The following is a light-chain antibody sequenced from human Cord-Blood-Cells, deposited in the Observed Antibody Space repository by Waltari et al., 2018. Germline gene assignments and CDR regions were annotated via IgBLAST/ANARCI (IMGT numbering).Light chain of an antibody. V-gene: IGKV1-39*01. CDR1: QSISSY. J-gene: IGKJ4*01. Sequence: DIQMTQSPSSLSEAVGDRDTITCRASQSISSYLNWDQQKPGKAPKLLIYAASSLQSGVPSRFSGSGSGTDFTLTISSLQPEDFATYYCQQSYSTPLTFGGGTKVEIK. CDR3: QQSYSTPLT. CDR2: AAS.